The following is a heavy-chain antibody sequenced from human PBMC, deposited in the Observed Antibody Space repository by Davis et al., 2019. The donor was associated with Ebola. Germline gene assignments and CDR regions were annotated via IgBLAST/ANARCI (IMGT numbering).Heavy chain of an antibody. CDR3: AKSRITIFGVPRTPFDP. J-gene: IGHJ5*02. D-gene: IGHD3-3*01. Sequence: GGSLRLSCAASGFTFSSYAMHWVRQAPGKGLEWVAVISYDGSNKYYADSVKVRFTISRDNSKNTLYLQMNSLRAEDTAVYYCAKSRITIFGVPRTPFDPWGQGTLVTVSS. V-gene: IGHV3-30*04. CDR2: ISYDGSNK. CDR1: GFTFSSYA.